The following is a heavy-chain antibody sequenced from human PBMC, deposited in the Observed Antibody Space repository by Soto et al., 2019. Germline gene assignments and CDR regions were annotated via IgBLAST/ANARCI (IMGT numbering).Heavy chain of an antibody. D-gene: IGHD2-2*01. Sequence: SETLSLTCTVSGGSISTNTYHWGWVRQPPGKGLEWIASIFYVGNTYYNPSLRGRVAVSMDTSKNQFSLRLSSVAAADTAVYYCARHLGPAGRNYSGQGTLVTGSA. CDR3: ARHLGPAGRNY. CDR2: IFYVGNT. J-gene: IGHJ4*02. V-gene: IGHV4-39*01. CDR1: GGSISTNTYH.